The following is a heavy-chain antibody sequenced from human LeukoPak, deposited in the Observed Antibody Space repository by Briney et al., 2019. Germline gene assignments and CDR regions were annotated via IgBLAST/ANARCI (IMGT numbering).Heavy chain of an antibody. V-gene: IGHV4-39*07. CDR3: ARELSIAAAALDY. CDR1: GGSISSSSYY. D-gene: IGHD6-13*01. J-gene: IGHJ4*02. Sequence: PSETLSLTCTVSGGSISSSSYYWGWIRQPPGKGLEWIGSIYYSGSTYYNPSLKSRVTISVDTSKNQFSLKLSSVTAADTAVYYCARELSIAAAALDYWGQGTLVTVSS. CDR2: IYYSGST.